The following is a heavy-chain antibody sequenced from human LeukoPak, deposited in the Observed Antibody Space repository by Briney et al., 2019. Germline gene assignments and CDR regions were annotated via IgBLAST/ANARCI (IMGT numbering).Heavy chain of an antibody. CDR1: GGSISSYY. D-gene: IGHD4-23*01. Sequence: SETLSLTCSVSGGSISSYYWTWIRQPPRKGLEWIGYIYYNGRTNNNPSLKTRASMSVEKSKNQFSLRLNSVTAADTAVYYCARATFYYGGNTNRRNYFDVWGQGILVTVSS. CDR3: ARATFYYGGNTNRRNYFDV. J-gene: IGHJ4*02. V-gene: IGHV4-59*01. CDR2: IYYNGRT.